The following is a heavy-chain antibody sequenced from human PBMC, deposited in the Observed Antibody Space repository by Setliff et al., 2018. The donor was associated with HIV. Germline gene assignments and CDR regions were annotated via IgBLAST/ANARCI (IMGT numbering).Heavy chain of an antibody. J-gene: IGHJ4*02. Sequence: PGGSLRLYCAASGFAFSSHAMNWVRQAPGKGLEWVSAISGSGVSTYSADSVKGRFTISRDNSKNTLYLQLTSLRAEDTAVYYCATSPAAVTPRYFDFWGQGTLVTVSS. CDR3: ATSPAAVTPRYFDF. CDR2: ISGSGVST. D-gene: IGHD4-17*01. CDR1: GFAFSSHA. V-gene: IGHV3-23*01.